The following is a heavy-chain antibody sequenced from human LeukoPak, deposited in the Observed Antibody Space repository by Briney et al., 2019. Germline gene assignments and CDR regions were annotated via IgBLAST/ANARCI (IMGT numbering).Heavy chain of an antibody. D-gene: IGHD3-10*01. V-gene: IGHV3-53*01. CDR3: ARVTMVRGGVNWFDP. CDR1: GFTVSSNY. J-gene: IGHJ5*02. Sequence: GGSLRLSCAASGFTVSSNYMSWVRQAPGKGLEWVSVIYSGGSTYYADSVKGRFTIFRDNSKNTLYLQINSLRAEDTAVYYCARVTMVRGGVNWFDPWGQGTLVTVSS. CDR2: IYSGGST.